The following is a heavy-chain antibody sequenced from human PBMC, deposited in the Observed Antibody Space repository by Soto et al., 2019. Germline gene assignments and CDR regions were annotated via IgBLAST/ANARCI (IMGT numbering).Heavy chain of an antibody. D-gene: IGHD2-2*01. J-gene: IGHJ4*02. CDR1: GYTFTSYA. Sequence: QVQLVQSGAEVKKPGASVKISCKASGYTFTSYAMHWVRQAPGQRLEWMGWINAGNGNTKYSQKFQGRVTITRDTSASTAYMELSSLRSEDTAVYYCARSPDVVPAAIPYYFDYWGQGTLVTVSS. CDR2: INAGNGNT. CDR3: ARSPDVVPAAIPYYFDY. V-gene: IGHV1-3*01.